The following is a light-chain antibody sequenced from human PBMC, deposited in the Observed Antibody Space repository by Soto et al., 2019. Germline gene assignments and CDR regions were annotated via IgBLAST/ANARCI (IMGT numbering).Light chain of an antibody. Sequence: QSALTQPPSASGSPGQSVTISCTGTSSDVGGYNYVSWYQHHPGKAPKLMIYEVSKRPSGVPDRFSGSKSGITASLTVSGLQAEDEPDYYCNSYAGSNNFVLFGGGTKLTVL. J-gene: IGLJ2*01. CDR3: NSYAGSNNFVL. V-gene: IGLV2-8*01. CDR2: EVS. CDR1: SSDVGGYNY.